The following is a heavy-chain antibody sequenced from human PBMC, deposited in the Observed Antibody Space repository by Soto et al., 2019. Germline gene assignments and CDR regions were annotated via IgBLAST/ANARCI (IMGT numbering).Heavy chain of an antibody. CDR3: AKAFSGYYFDY. V-gene: IGHV3-23*01. D-gene: IGHD1-26*01. CDR1: GFTFSSYA. Sequence: EVQLLESGGGLVQSGGSLRLSCAASGFTFSSYAMSWVRQAPGKGLEWVSGISGSGGSTYYADSVKGRFTISRDNSKNTLYLQMNSLRAENTAVYYCAKAFSGYYFDYWGQGTLVTVSS. J-gene: IGHJ4*02. CDR2: ISGSGGST.